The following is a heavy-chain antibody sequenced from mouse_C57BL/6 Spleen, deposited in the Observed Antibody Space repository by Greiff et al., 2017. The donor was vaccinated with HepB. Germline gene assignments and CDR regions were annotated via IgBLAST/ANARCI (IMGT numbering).Heavy chain of an antibody. Sequence: VKLQESGAELVKPGASVKISCKASGYAFSSYWMNWVKQRPGKGLEWIGQIYPGDGDTNYNGKFKGKATLTADKSSSTAYMQLSSLTSEDSAVYFCARSGRGDGSYFDCWGQGTTLTVSS. D-gene: IGHD2-3*01. J-gene: IGHJ2*01. CDR3: ARSGRGDGSYFDC. V-gene: IGHV1-80*01. CDR2: IYPGDGDT. CDR1: GYAFSSYW.